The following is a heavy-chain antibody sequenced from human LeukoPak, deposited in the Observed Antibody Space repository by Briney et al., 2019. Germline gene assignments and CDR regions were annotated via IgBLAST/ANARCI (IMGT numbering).Heavy chain of an antibody. CDR1: GYTFTSYG. V-gene: IGHV1-18*04. D-gene: IGHD2-2*01. CDR2: ISAYNGNT. Sequence: ASLKVSCKASGYTFTSYGISWVRHAPGQGLEWMGCISAYNGNTNYAQKLQGRVTMTTDTSTSTAYMELRSLRSDDTAVYYCARDGRMVPAARKAGHWFDPWGQGTLVTVSS. CDR3: ARDGRMVPAARKAGHWFDP. J-gene: IGHJ5*02.